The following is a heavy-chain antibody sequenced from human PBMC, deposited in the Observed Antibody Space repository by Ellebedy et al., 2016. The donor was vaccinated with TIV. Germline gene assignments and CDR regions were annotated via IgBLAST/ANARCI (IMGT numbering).Heavy chain of an antibody. CDR2: IKNEGSGWTV. D-gene: IGHD1-1*01. CDR1: GISFSVAW. CDR3: ATPLHWHLRWYCAL. J-gene: IGHJ2*01. Sequence: GESLKISCAASGISFSVAWMTWVRQVPGKGLEWIGLIKNEGSGWTVDYDAPVKDRFIISIDDSMNTVYLQMNSLKSEDTAVYYCATPLHWHLRWYCALWGRGTLVTVSS. V-gene: IGHV3-15*01.